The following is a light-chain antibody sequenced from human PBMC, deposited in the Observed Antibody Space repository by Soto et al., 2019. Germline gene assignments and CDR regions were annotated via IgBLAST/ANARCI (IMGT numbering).Light chain of an antibody. CDR1: SSDVGGYNY. V-gene: IGLV2-14*01. CDR3: SSYTSSSTRV. Sequence: QSALTQPASVSGSPGQSITISCTGTSSDVGGYNYVSWYQQHPGKAPKLMIYDVSSRPSGVSNRFSGSKSGNTASLTISGLQAEDEADYYCSSYTSSSTRVFGGGTKLTLL. CDR2: DVS. J-gene: IGLJ2*01.